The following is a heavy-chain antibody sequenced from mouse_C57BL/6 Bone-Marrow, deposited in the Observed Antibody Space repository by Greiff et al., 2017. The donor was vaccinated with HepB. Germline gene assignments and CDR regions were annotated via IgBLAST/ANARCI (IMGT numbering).Heavy chain of an antibody. CDR3: TRGVGIISNAY. Sequence: EVKVVESGEGLVKPGGSLKLSCAASGFTFSSYAMSWVRQTPEKRLEWVAYISSGGDYIYYADTVKGRFTISRDNARNTLYLQMSSLKSEDTAMYYCTRGVGIISNAYWGQGTLVTVSA. D-gene: IGHD1-1*01. V-gene: IGHV5-9-1*02. J-gene: IGHJ3*01. CDR1: GFTFSSYA. CDR2: ISSGGDYI.